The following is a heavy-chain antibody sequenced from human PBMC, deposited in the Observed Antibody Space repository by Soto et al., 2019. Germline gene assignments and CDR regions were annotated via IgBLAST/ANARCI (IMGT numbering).Heavy chain of an antibody. CDR2: IHYTGST. CDR3: ARHPRGTIFGVGTYYYGMDV. J-gene: IGHJ6*02. V-gene: IGHV4-59*08. D-gene: IGHD3-3*01. CDR1: GGSMSRYY. Sequence: SETLSLTCTVSGGSMSRYYWTWIRQPPGKGLEWIGNIHYTGSTNYNPSLKSRVTISVDTSKNQFSLKLSSVTAADTAVYYCARHPRGTIFGVGTYYYGMDVWGQGTTVTVSS.